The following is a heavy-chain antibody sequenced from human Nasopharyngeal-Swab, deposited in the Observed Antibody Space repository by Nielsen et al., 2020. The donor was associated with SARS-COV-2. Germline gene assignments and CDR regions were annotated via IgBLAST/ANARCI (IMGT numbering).Heavy chain of an antibody. D-gene: IGHD1-14*01. CDR3: TRGLTGHIVQWNPSPY. CDR1: GFSITTYG. CDR2: ISELGTGK. V-gene: IGHV3-23*01. Sequence: GGSLRLSCAASGFSITTYGMTWVRQAPGKGLEWISGISELGTGKYYADSVRGRFTISRDTSKNTVYLQMNTLRADDTALYFCTRGLTGHIVQWNPSPYWGQGTLVTVSS. J-gene: IGHJ4*02.